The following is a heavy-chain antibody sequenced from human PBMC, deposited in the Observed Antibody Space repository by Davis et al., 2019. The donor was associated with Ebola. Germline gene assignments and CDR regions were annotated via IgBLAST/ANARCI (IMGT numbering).Heavy chain of an antibody. CDR1: GGSFSGYY. CDR3: ASLAYCGGDCYFPEYFQH. J-gene: IGHJ1*01. V-gene: IGHV4-34*01. D-gene: IGHD2-21*01. Sequence: PGGSLRLSCAVYGGSFSGYYWSWIRQPPGKGLEWIGEINHSGSTNYNPSLKSRVTISVDTSKNQFSLKLSSVTAADTAVYYCASLAYCGGDCYFPEYFQHWGQGTLVTVSS. CDR2: INHSGST.